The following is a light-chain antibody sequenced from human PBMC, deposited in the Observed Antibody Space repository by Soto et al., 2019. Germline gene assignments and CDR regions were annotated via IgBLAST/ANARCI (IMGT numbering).Light chain of an antibody. CDR3: QSYDSSLSGYV. V-gene: IGLV1-40*01. CDR2: GHS. Sequence: QSVLTQPPSVSGAPGQRVTISCTGSSSNIGAGYDVHWYQQLPGTVPKLLIYGHSNRPSGVPDRFSGSKSGTSASLAITGLQAEDEADYYCQSYDSSLSGYVFGTGTKLTVL. CDR1: SSNIGAGYD. J-gene: IGLJ1*01.